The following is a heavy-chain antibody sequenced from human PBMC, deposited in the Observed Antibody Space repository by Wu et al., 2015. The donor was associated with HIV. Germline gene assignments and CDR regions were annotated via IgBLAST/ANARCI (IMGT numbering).Heavy chain of an antibody. Sequence: QVQLQESGPGLVKPSETLSLTCVVSGTSVSSDYYWGWIRQTPGKGLEWIGTLYHTGSTYYNPSLKSRVTISVDTSQNHFSLKLNSVTAADTAVYYCARHSGGWHSGAAYIQHWGQGTLVTVSS. CDR1: GTSVSSDYY. CDR2: LYHTGST. J-gene: IGHJ1*01. CDR3: ARHSGGWHSGAAYIQH. V-gene: IGHV4-38-2*01. D-gene: IGHD6-19*01.